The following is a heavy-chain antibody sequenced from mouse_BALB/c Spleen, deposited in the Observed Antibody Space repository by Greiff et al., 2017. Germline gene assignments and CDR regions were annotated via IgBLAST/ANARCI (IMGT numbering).Heavy chain of an antibody. V-gene: IGHV3-2*02. D-gene: IGHD2-4*01. CDR3: ASDYAWFAY. CDR2: ISYSGST. Sequence: VQLQQSGPGLVKPSQSLSLTCTVTGYSITSDYAWNWIRQSPGNKLEWMGYISYSGSTSYNPSLKSRISITRDTSKNQFFLQLNSVTTEDTATYYCASDYAWFAYWGQGTLVTVSA. J-gene: IGHJ3*01. CDR1: GYSITSDYA.